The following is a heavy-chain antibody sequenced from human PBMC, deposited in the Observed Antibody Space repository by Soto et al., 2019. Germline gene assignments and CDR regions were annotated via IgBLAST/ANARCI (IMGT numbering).Heavy chain of an antibody. J-gene: IGHJ4*02. CDR3: TRVASDYGDYYFDY. Sequence: PGGSLRLSCTASGFTFGGYAMSWVRQAPGKGLEWVGFIRNKAYGGTTEYAASVKGRFTTSRDDSKSIAYLQMNSLKTEDTAVYYCTRVASDYGDYYFDYWGQGTLVTVSS. CDR1: GFTFGGYA. D-gene: IGHD4-17*01. V-gene: IGHV3-49*04. CDR2: IRNKAYGGTT.